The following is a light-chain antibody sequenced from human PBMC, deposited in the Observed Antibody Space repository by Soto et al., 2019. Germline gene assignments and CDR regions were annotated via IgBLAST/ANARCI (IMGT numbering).Light chain of an antibody. CDR3: QQYHSYSRT. V-gene: IGKV1-5*03. CDR2: KAS. J-gene: IGKJ1*01. Sequence: DIPMTQSPSTLSASVGDRVTITGRASQTIFSWLAWYQKKPGTHPKLLIYKASTLQSGVPSRFSGSGSGTEFTLTISRLQTDDIATYYCQQYHSYSRTFGQGTKLDIK. CDR1: QTIFSW.